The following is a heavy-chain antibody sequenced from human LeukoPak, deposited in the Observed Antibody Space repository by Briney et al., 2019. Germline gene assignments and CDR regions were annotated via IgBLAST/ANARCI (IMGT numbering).Heavy chain of an antibody. CDR3: ARHLRGNGPGYFDY. CDR1: GGSISSSSYH. J-gene: IGHJ4*02. D-gene: IGHD2-8*01. Sequence: PSETLSLTCTVSGGSISSSSYHWGWIRQPPGTGLEWIGSIYYSGSTYYNPSLKSRVTISVDTSKNQFSLKLSSVTAADTAVYYCARHLRGNGPGYFDYWGQGTLVTVSS. V-gene: IGHV4-39*01. CDR2: IYYSGST.